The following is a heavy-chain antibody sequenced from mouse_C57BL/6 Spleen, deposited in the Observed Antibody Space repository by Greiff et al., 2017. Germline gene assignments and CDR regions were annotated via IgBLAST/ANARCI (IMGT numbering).Heavy chain of an antibody. CDR2: IYPGSGNT. V-gene: IGHV1-76*01. CDR1: GYTFTDYY. CDR3: ASPLYYVSIYGYFDY. D-gene: IGHD1-1*01. Sequence: QVQLQQSGAELVRPGASVKLSCKASGYTFTDYYINWVKQRPGQGLEWIARIYPGSGNTYYNEKFKGKATLTAEKSSSTAYMQLSSLTSVDSAVYFCASPLYYVSIYGYFDYWGQGATLTVSS. J-gene: IGHJ2*01.